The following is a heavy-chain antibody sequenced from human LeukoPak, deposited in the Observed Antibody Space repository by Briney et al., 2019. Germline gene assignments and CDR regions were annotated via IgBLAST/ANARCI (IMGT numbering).Heavy chain of an antibody. CDR1: GFTFSSYE. J-gene: IGHJ4*02. V-gene: IGHV3-48*03. CDR3: AREPPDYYDSSGSPEGDYFDY. D-gene: IGHD3-22*01. CDR2: ISSSGSTI. Sequence: GGSLRLSCAASGFTFSSYEMNWVRQAPGKGLEWVSYISSSGSTIYYADSVKGRFTISRDNAKNSLYLQMNSLRAEDTAVYCCAREPPDYYDSSGSPEGDYFDYWGQGTLVTVSS.